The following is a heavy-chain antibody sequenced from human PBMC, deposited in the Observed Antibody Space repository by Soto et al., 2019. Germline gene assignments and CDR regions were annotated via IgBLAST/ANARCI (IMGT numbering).Heavy chain of an antibody. V-gene: IGHV3-48*02. CDR1: GFTFSSYS. J-gene: IGHJ4*02. Sequence: EVQLVESGGGLVQPGGSLRLSCAASGFTFSSYSMNWVHQAPGKGLEWVSYISSSSSTIYYADSVKGRFTISRDNAKNSLYLQMNSLRDEDTAVYYCARVSYSSSWNGEYYFDYWGQGTLVTVSS. D-gene: IGHD6-13*01. CDR3: ARVSYSSSWNGEYYFDY. CDR2: ISSSSSTI.